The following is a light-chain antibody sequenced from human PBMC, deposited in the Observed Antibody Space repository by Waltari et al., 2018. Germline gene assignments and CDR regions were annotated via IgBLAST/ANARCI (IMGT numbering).Light chain of an antibody. CDR3: QSADSSGTYKV. CDR1: ALLKQY. CDR2: KDN. Sequence: SYELTQPPSVSVSPGQTARITCSGDALLKQYAYWYQQKPGQAPVLVIHKDNERPSGIPERFSGSSSGTTVTLTISGVQAEDEADYYCQSADSSGTYKVFGTGTKVTVL. V-gene: IGLV3-25*03. J-gene: IGLJ1*01.